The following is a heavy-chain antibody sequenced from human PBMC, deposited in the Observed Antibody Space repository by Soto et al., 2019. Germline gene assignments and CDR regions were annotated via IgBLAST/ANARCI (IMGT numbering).Heavy chain of an antibody. CDR3: ASTRRGSYDYYYGMDV. Sequence: QVQLVESGGGVVQPGRSLRLSCAASGFTFSSYGMHWVRQAPGKGLEWVAVIWYDGSNKYYADSVKGRFTISRDNSKNPLYLQMNSLRAEDTAVYYCASTRRGSYDYYYGMDVWGQGTTVTVSS. CDR2: IWYDGSNK. V-gene: IGHV3-33*01. J-gene: IGHJ6*02. CDR1: GFTFSSYG. D-gene: IGHD1-26*01.